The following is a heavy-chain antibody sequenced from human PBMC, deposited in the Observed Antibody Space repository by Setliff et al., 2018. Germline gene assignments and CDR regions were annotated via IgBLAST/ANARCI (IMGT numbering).Heavy chain of an antibody. V-gene: IGHV4-59*01. D-gene: IGHD3-10*01. Sequence: LSLTCAVYGGSFSGYYWNWIRQPPGKGLEWIGYIFYSGSTNYNPSLKSRVTISVDTSKNQFSLKLSSVTAADTAVYYCARVFYYGSGSYLYYFDSWGQGTLVTVSS. CDR2: IFYSGST. CDR3: ARVFYYGSGSYLYYFDS. CDR1: GGSFSGYY. J-gene: IGHJ4*02.